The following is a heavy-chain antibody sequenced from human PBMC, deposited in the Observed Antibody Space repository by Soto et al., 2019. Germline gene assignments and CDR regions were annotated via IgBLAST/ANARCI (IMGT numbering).Heavy chain of an antibody. Sequence: EVQLLESGGGLVQPGGSLRLFCAASGFTFNNYAMTWVRQAPGKGLEWVSTISGSDGSTYYADSVKGRLTISRDNSKNALYLQMSSLRAEDTALYYCVKDWTGDTCPCMDVWGQGTTVTVSS. D-gene: IGHD2-8*02. V-gene: IGHV3-23*01. J-gene: IGHJ6*01. CDR3: VKDWTGDTCPCMDV. CDR2: ISGSDGST. CDR1: GFTFNNYA.